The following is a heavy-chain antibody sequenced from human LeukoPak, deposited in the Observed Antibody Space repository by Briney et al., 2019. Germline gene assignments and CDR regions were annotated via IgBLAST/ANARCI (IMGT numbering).Heavy chain of an antibody. J-gene: IGHJ2*01. CDR1: GYTFTGYY. CDR2: ISAYNGNT. V-gene: IGHV1-18*04. CDR3: ARDRDTAMVNPGDWYFDL. D-gene: IGHD5-18*01. Sequence: ASVKVSCKASGYTFTGYYMHWVRQAPGQGLEWMGWISAYNGNTNYAQKLQGRVTMTTDTSTSTAYMELRSLRSDDTAVYYCARDRDTAMVNPGDWYFDLWGRGTLVTVSS.